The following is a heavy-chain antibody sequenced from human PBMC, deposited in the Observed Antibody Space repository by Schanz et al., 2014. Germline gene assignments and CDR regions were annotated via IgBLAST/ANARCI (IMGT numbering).Heavy chain of an antibody. CDR1: GFTFSSYA. V-gene: IGHV3-23*01. Sequence: EGQLLESGGGLIQPGGSLRLSCAASGFTFSSYAMSWVRQAPGKGLEWVSALSGSGGSTYYADSVKGRFTMSRDNSKNTLYLQMNSLRAEDTAVYYCARANYRRKINFDYWGRGTLVTVSS. J-gene: IGHJ4*02. CDR3: ARANYRRKINFDY. CDR2: LSGSGGST. D-gene: IGHD3-10*01.